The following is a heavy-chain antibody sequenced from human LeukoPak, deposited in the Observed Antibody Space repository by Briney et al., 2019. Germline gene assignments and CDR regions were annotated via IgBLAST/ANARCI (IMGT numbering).Heavy chain of an antibody. J-gene: IGHJ4*02. D-gene: IGHD1-1*01. CDR1: GSTFSSYA. V-gene: IGHV3-23*01. CDR3: AKDRESIRPQTGFDY. CDR2: ISGSGGST. Sequence: GGSLRLSCAASGSTFSSYAMSWVRQAPGKGLEWVSAISGSGGSTYYADSVKGRFTISRDNSKNTLYLQMNSLRAEDTAVYYCAKDRESIRPQTGFDYWGQGTLVTVSS.